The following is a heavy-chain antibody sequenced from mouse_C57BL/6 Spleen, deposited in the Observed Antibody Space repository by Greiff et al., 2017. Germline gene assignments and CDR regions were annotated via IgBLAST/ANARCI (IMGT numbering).Heavy chain of an antibody. CDR3: ATDYYGSSRFAY. J-gene: IGHJ3*01. CDR1: GYTFTDYN. CDR2: INPNNGGT. D-gene: IGHD1-1*01. V-gene: IGHV1-22*01. Sequence: VQLQQSGPELVKPGASVKMSCKASGYTFTDYNMHWVKQSHGKSLEWIGYINPNNGGTSYNQKFKGKATLTVNKSSSTAYMELRSLTSEDSAVYYCATDYYGSSRFAYWGQGTLVTVSA.